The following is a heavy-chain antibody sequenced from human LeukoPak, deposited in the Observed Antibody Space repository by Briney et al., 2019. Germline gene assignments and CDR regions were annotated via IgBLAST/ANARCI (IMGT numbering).Heavy chain of an antibody. CDR3: AKDLSEYSGYDYDY. Sequence: PGGSLRLSCAASGFTFSSYAMSWVRQAPGKGLEWVSAISGSGGSTYYADSVKGRFTISRDNSKNTLYLQMNSLRAEDTAVHYCAKDLSEYSGYDYDYWGQGTLVTVPS. CDR2: ISGSGGST. D-gene: IGHD5-12*01. V-gene: IGHV3-23*01. CDR1: GFTFSSYA. J-gene: IGHJ4*02.